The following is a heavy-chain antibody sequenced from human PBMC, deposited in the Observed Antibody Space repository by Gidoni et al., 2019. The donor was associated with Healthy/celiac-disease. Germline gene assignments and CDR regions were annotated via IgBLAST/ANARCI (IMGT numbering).Heavy chain of an antibody. V-gene: IGHV3-30-3*01. CDR2: ISYDGSNN. CDR1: GVTFSSYA. D-gene: IGHD6-6*01. Sequence: QVQLVESGGGVVKPGRSLRNSCAACGVTFSSYAMHWVRQAPGKVLEWVAVISYDGSNNYYADSVKGRFTISRDNSKNTLYLQMNSLRAEDTAVYYCASPYSSSSWGDAFDILGQGTMVTVSS. J-gene: IGHJ3*02. CDR3: ASPYSSSSWGDAFDI.